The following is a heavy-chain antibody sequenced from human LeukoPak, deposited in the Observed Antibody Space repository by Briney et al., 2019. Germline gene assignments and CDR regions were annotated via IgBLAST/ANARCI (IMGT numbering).Heavy chain of an antibody. D-gene: IGHD6-19*01. Sequence: SVKVSCKASGGTFSSYAVSWVRQAPGQGFEWMGGIIPIFGTANYAQKFQGRVTITADESTSTAYMELSSLRSEDTAVYYCARLEVAGTSVYYYYGMDVWGQGTTVTVSS. J-gene: IGHJ6*02. V-gene: IGHV1-69*13. CDR2: IIPIFGTA. CDR1: GGTFSSYA. CDR3: ARLEVAGTSVYYYYGMDV.